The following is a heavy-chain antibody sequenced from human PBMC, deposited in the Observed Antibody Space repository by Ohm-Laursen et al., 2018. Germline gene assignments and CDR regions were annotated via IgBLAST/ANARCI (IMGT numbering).Heavy chain of an antibody. CDR1: GGSISSYY. V-gene: IGHV4-59*12. Sequence: GTLSLTCTVSGGSISSYYWSWIRQPPGKGLEWIGYIYYSGSTNYNPSLKSRLTMSVDTSKNQFSLKLSSVTAADTAVYYCARGDRSSSYGFDIWGQGTMVTVSS. D-gene: IGHD6-6*01. J-gene: IGHJ3*02. CDR3: ARGDRSSSYGFDI. CDR2: IYYSGST.